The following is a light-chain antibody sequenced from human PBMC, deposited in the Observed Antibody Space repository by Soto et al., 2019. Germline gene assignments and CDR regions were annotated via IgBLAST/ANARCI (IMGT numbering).Light chain of an antibody. CDR1: QSISSY. V-gene: IGKV1-39*01. CDR2: TAS. Sequence: DIPMTQSPSSLSASVGDRVTITCRASQSISSYLNWYQQKPGKAPKLLISTASSLQSGVPSSFSGSGSGTDFTLTISSLQPEDFATYYCQQSYSTPRTFGHGTKVEIK. CDR3: QQSYSTPRT. J-gene: IGKJ1*01.